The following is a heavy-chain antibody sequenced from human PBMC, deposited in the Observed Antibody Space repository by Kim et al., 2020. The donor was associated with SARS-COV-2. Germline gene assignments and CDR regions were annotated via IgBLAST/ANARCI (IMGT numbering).Heavy chain of an antibody. D-gene: IGHD3-16*01. CDR1: GYSLTSNW. Sequence: GESLKISCKGSGYSLTSNWIGWVRQMPGKGLEWVATIFPGDSDIRYSPSFQGQVTISADMSISTAYLQWSGLKASDTTMDYCVRLGAPRSIDYWGQGTLVTVSS. CDR2: IFPGDSDI. V-gene: IGHV5-51*01. CDR3: VRLGAPRSIDY. J-gene: IGHJ4*02.